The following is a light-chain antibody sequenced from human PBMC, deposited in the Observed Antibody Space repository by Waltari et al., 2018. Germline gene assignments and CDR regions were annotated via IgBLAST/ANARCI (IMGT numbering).Light chain of an antibody. J-gene: IGKJ1*01. CDR3: QQYGTSPRT. CDR1: QRVTSTY. Sequence: EIVLTQSPGTLSLSPGARATLSCRDSQRVTSTYLAWSQQKPGQAPRLLIYGASNRASGIPDRFSGSGSGTDYTLTISRLEPEDFAVYYCQQYGTSPRTFGPGTKLEIK. CDR2: GAS. V-gene: IGKV3-20*01.